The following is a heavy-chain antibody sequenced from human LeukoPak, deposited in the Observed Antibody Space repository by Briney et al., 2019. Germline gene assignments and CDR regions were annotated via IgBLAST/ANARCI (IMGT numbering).Heavy chain of an antibody. CDR2: IKEEGSEK. D-gene: IGHD2-2*01. CDR1: GFTFSSYW. V-gene: IGHV3-7*01. J-gene: IGHJ5*02. Sequence: GGSLRLSSAVSGFTFSSYWMSWVRQAPGKGLEWVASIKEEGSEKHYVDSVKGRFTISRDNAKNSLYLQMNSLRAEDTAVYYCARGHYQLSWGQGILVTVSS. CDR3: ARGHYQLS.